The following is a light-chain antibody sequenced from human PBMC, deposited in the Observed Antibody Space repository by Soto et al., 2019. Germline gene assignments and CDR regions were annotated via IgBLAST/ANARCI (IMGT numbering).Light chain of an antibody. CDR1: QSVSSSY. V-gene: IGKV3-20*01. CDR2: GAS. Sequence: EIVLTQSPGTLSLSPGERATLSCRASQSVSSSYLAWYQQKPGQAHRLLIYGASSRATGIPDRFSGSGSGTDFTLTISRLEPEDFAVDYCQQYGSSPLTFGQGTKVEIK. J-gene: IGKJ1*01. CDR3: QQYGSSPLT.